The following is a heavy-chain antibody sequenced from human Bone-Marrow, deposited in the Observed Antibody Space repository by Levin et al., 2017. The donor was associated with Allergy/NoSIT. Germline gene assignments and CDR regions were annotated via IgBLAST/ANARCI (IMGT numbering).Heavy chain of an antibody. Sequence: SETLSLTCTVSGGSISSGGYYWSWIRQHPGKGLEWIGYIYHSGTTSYNPSLRSRLTISVDRSKNQFSLKLNSVTAADTAVYYCAKDHLDIGAPNRFEPWGQGTLVTVSS. V-gene: IGHV4-31*03. CDR1: GGSISSGGYY. J-gene: IGHJ5*02. D-gene: IGHD3-10*01. CDR3: AKDHLDIGAPNRFEP. CDR2: IYHSGTT.